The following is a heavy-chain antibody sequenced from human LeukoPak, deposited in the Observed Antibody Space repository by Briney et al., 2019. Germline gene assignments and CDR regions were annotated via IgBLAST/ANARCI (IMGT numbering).Heavy chain of an antibody. V-gene: IGHV1-18*01. D-gene: IGHD6-19*01. CDR3: ARAGPGSGWYFDY. J-gene: IGHJ4*02. CDR1: AATFTSYA. Sequence: ASVKVSCKASAATFTSYAITWQRRAPGQGLEWMGWISPYNGNTRYAQKFQGRVAMTTDTSTTTAYMELRGLRFNDTAVYYCARAGPGSGWYFDYWGQGTLVTVSS. CDR2: ISPYNGNT.